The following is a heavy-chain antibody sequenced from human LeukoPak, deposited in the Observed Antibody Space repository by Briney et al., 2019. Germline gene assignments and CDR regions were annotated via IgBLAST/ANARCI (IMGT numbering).Heavy chain of an antibody. D-gene: IGHD3-22*01. Sequence: GGSLRLSCAASGFTFSSYSMNWVRQAPGEGLVWVSRINSDGKSTSYADSVKGRFTISRDNAKNTLYLQMNSLRAEDTAVYFCAKSRAGSSGFYLDHWGQGTLVTVSS. CDR1: GFTFSSYS. J-gene: IGHJ4*02. CDR2: INSDGKST. V-gene: IGHV3-74*01. CDR3: AKSRAGSSGFYLDH.